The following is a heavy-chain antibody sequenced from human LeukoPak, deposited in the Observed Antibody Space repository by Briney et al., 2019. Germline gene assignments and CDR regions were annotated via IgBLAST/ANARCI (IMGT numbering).Heavy chain of an antibody. J-gene: IGHJ4*02. CDR2: ISYDGSNK. D-gene: IGHD2-8*02. CDR1: GFTFSSYG. Sequence: RGSLRLSCAASGFTFSSYGMHWVRQAPGKGLEWVAVISYDGSNKYYADSVKGRFTISRDNSKNTLYLQMNSLRAEDTAVYYCATLPTGGTRFDYWGQGTLVTVSS. V-gene: IGHV3-30*03. CDR3: ATLPTGGTRFDY.